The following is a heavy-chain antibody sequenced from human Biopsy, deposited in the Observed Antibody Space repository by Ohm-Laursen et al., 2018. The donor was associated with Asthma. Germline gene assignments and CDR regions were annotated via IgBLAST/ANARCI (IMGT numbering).Heavy chain of an antibody. J-gene: IGHJ6*02. CDR2: LIPVLGTP. CDR1: GDSFSNYA. Sequence: ASVKVSCNASGDSFSNYAISWVRQAPGQGLEWMGGLIPVLGTPDHAQMFEGRVTITADESTSTTYMELSSLSSEDTAVYYCARGYSGSDRIVYYYSGLEVWGQGTTVTVSS. V-gene: IGHV1-69*13. D-gene: IGHD5-12*01. CDR3: ARGYSGSDRIVYYYSGLEV.